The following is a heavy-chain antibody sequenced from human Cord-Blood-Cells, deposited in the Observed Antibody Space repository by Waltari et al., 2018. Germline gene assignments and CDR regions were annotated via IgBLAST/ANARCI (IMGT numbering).Heavy chain of an antibody. CDR1: GGPFSSYA. CDR2: IIPIFGTA. Sequence: QVQLVQSGAEVKKPGSSVKVSCKASGGPFSSYAISWVRQAPGQRLEWMGRIIPIFGTANYAQKFQGRVTITADESTSTAYMELSSLRSEDTAVYYCAREGYCSSTSCSKYNWFDPWGQGTLVTVSS. CDR3: AREGYCSSTSCSKYNWFDP. V-gene: IGHV1-69*01. J-gene: IGHJ5*02. D-gene: IGHD2-2*01.